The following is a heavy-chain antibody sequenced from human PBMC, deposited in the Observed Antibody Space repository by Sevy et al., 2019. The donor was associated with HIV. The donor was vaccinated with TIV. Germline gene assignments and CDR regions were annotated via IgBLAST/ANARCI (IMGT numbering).Heavy chain of an antibody. CDR1: GFDFFNVW. CDR3: AKDCCTSWYYFDY. D-gene: IGHD6-13*01. J-gene: IGHJ4*01. V-gene: IGHV3-30*18. CDR2: ISYDGSNK. Sequence: GGSLRLSCSASGFDFFNVWMTWVRQAPGKGLEWVAVISYDGSNKYYADSVKGRFTISRDNSKNTLYLQMNSLRAEDTAVYYCAKDCCTSWYYFDYWGHGTLVTVSS.